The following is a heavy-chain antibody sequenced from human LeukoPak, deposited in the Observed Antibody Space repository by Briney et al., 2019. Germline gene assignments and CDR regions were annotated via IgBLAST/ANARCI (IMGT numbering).Heavy chain of an antibody. Sequence: PGDSLRLSCAASGFTFSSYSINWGREAPGKGLELLSSISSSSSYIYYSDSVKGRFTISRDKAKNSLYLQMNSLRAEDTASFFFEQKTVYEILTGYSSPSWFDPWGQGTLVTVSS. V-gene: IGHV3-21*01. J-gene: IGHJ5*02. D-gene: IGHD3-9*01. CDR3: EQKTVYEILTGYSSPSWFDP. CDR2: ISSSSSYI. CDR1: GFTFSSYS.